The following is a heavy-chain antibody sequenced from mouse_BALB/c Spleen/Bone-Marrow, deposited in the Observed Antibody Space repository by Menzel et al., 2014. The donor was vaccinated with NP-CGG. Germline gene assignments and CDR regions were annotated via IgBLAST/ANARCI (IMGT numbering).Heavy chain of an antibody. J-gene: IGHJ3*01. CDR1: GYTLTSYY. D-gene: IGHD4-1*01. CDR2: IYPGDGYT. V-gene: IGHV1S56*01. CDR3: AGNWEWFAY. Sequence: QVQLQQSGPELVKPGASVKMSCKASGYTLTSYYIHWLKQRPGQGLEWIGWIYPGDGYTKYNEKFKGKTTLTADKSSSTAYMLLSSLTSEDSAIYFCAGNWEWFAYWGQGTLVTVSA.